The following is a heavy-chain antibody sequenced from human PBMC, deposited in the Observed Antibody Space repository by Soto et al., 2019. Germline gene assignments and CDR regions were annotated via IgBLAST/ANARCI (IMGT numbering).Heavy chain of an antibody. CDR1: GFTFSSYS. J-gene: IGHJ6*02. V-gene: IGHV3-21*01. D-gene: IGHD3-9*01. CDR2: ISSSSSYI. CDR3: ARDTPPYYDILTGYYIDYYYYGMDV. Sequence: EVQLLESGGGLVQPGGSLRLSCAASGFTFSSYSMNWVRQAPGKGLEWVSSISSSSSYIYYADSVKGRFTISRDNAKNSLYLQINSLRAEDTAVYYCARDTPPYYDILTGYYIDYYYYGMDVWGQGTTVTVSS.